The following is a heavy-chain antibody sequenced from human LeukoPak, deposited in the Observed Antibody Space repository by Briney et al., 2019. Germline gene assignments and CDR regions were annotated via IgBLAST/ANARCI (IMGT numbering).Heavy chain of an antibody. Sequence: GGPLRLSCAASGFTFSSYAMHWVRQAPGKGLEYVSAISSNGGSTYYANSVKGRFTISRDNSKNTLYLQMGSLRAEDMAVYYCARGHGSGSYYNDEFDYWGQGTLVTVSS. V-gene: IGHV3-64*01. CDR1: GFTFSSYA. CDR2: ISSNGGST. CDR3: ARGHGSGSYYNDEFDY. D-gene: IGHD3-10*01. J-gene: IGHJ4*02.